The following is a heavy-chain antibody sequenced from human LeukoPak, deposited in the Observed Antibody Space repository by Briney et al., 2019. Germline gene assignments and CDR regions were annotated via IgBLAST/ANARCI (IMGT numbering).Heavy chain of an antibody. D-gene: IGHD3-10*01. CDR1: GGSISSSGYY. J-gene: IGHJ4*02. Sequence: SETLSLTCTVSGGSISSSGYYWGRIRQPPGKGLEWIGSIYYSGSTYYNPSLKSRVTISVDTSRNQFSLKLSSVTAADTAVYYCARAGGFGELLVGYWGQGTLVTVSS. CDR3: ARAGGFGELLVGY. V-gene: IGHV4-39*07. CDR2: IYYSGST.